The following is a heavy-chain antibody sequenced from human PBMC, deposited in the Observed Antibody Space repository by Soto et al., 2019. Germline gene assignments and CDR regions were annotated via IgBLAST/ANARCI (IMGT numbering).Heavy chain of an antibody. Sequence: EVQLLESGGGLVQPGGSLRLSCAASGFTFSSYAMSWVRQAPGKGLEWVSAISGSGGGTYYADSVKGRFTISRDNSKNTLYLQMNSLSAEDTAVYYCAVRGDTNPLGYYYGMDVWGQGTTVTVSS. D-gene: IGHD3-10*01. V-gene: IGHV3-23*01. CDR2: ISGSGGGT. J-gene: IGHJ6*02. CDR1: GFTFSSYA. CDR3: AVRGDTNPLGYYYGMDV.